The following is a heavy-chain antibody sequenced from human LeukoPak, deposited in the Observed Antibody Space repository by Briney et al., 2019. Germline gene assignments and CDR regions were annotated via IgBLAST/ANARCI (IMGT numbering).Heavy chain of an antibody. J-gene: IGHJ4*02. D-gene: IGHD6-19*01. CDR3: ARQRGSGCLDY. V-gene: IGHV3-7*01. Sequence: PGGSLRLSCAASGFTFSSYAVSWVRQAPGKGLEWVANIKQDGSKTYYVDSVKGRFTISSDNDKNSLSLQMNSLRAEDTAVYYCARQRGSGCLDYWGQGTLVTVSS. CDR2: IKQDGSKT. CDR1: GFTFSSYA.